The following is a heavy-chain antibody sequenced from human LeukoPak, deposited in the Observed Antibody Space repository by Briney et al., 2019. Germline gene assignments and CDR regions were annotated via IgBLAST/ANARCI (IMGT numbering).Heavy chain of an antibody. CDR1: GFTFSGYA. CDR3: AKDSSGYYRPFDY. Sequence: PGGSLRLSCAASGFTFSGYAMSWVRQAPGKGLEWVSSISGSGGSTYYADSVKGRFTISRDNSKNTLYLQMNSLRDEDTAVYHCAKDSSGYYRPFDYWGQGTLVTVSS. D-gene: IGHD3-22*01. V-gene: IGHV3-23*01. CDR2: ISGSGGST. J-gene: IGHJ4*02.